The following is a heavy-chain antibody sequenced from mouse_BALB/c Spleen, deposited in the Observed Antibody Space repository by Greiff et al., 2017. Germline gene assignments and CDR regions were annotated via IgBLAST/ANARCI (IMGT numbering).Heavy chain of an antibody. CDR1: GFTFSSYG. CDR3: ARADSYFDY. Sequence: DVKLVESGGDLVKPGGSLKLSCAASGFTFSSYGMSWVRQTPDKRLEWVATISSGGSYTYYPDSVKGRFTISRDNAKNTLYLQMSSLKSEDTAMYYCARADSYFDYWGQGTTLTVSS. J-gene: IGHJ2*01. V-gene: IGHV5-6*02. CDR2: ISSGGSYT.